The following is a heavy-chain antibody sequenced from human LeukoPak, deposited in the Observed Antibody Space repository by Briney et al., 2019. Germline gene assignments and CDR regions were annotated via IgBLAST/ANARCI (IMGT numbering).Heavy chain of an antibody. J-gene: IGHJ4*02. Sequence: GGSLRLSCAASGFTFSSYAMNWVRQAPGKGLEWVSAISGSGGSTYYADSVKGRFTISRDNSKNTLHLQMNSLRAEDTAVYYCAKDLYCSSTSCYLGYLGYWGQGTLVTVSS. V-gene: IGHV3-23*01. CDR2: ISGSGGST. CDR3: AKDLYCSSTSCYLGYLGY. D-gene: IGHD2-2*01. CDR1: GFTFSSYA.